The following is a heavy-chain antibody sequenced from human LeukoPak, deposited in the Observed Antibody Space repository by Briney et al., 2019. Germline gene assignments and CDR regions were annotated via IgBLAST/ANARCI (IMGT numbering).Heavy chain of an antibody. CDR3: TRENYDFWSGHDY. CDR2: IRSKAYGGTT. D-gene: IGHD3-3*01. J-gene: IGHJ4*02. V-gene: IGHV3-49*04. CDR1: GVTFSQSW. Sequence: PGGSLRLSCVVSGVTFSQSWMHWVRQAPGKGLEWVGFIRSKAYGGTTEYAASVKGRFTISRDDSKSIAYLQMNSLKTEDTAVYYCTRENYDFWSGHDYWGQGTLVTVSS.